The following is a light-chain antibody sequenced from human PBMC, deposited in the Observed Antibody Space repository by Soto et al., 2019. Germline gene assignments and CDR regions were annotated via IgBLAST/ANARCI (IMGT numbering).Light chain of an antibody. V-gene: IGKV1-39*01. CDR2: AAS. J-gene: IGKJ5*01. Sequence: DIQMTQSPSSLSASVGDTVTITCRASQNIANYLNWYQQKPGKAPNLLIYAASTLQTGVPSKFRGSGSGTDFTLTISSLQTEDFATYYCQQSYSTSITFGQGTRLE. CDR1: QNIANY. CDR3: QQSYSTSIT.